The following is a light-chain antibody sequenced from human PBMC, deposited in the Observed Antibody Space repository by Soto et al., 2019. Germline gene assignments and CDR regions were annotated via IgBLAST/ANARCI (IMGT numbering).Light chain of an antibody. V-gene: IGLV7-46*01. CDR1: TGAVTSGHY. CDR2: DTN. Sequence: QAVVTQEPSLTVSPGGTVTLTCGSSTGAVTSGHYPHWFQQKSGQAPRTLIYDTNNRHSWTPARFSGSLLGGNGALTLSDAQPEDEADYYCLLIYPGVGEVFGTGTKVTVL. J-gene: IGLJ1*01. CDR3: LLIYPGVGEV.